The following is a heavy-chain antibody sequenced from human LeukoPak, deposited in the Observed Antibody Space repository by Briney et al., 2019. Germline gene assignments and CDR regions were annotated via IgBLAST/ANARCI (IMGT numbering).Heavy chain of an antibody. J-gene: IGHJ4*02. Sequence: PSETLSLTCTVSGASISSYYWNWIRQPAGKGLEWIGRTYTSGTTNYNPSLKSRVSMSVGTSKNQFSLKLSSVTAADTAVYYCARDEIAAAVSFDYWGQGTLVTVSS. CDR1: GASISSYY. D-gene: IGHD6-13*01. CDR2: TYTSGTT. CDR3: ARDEIAAAVSFDY. V-gene: IGHV4-4*07.